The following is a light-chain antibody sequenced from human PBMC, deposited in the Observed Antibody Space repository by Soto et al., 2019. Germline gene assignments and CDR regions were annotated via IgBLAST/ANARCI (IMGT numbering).Light chain of an antibody. Sequence: SYELTQPPSVSVAPGKTATISCGGNNVGSKSVHWYQQKPGLAPVLVIYSDTDRPSGIPERFSGSDSGNTATLTISRVEAGDEADYYCQVWDATRDHPGVFGTGTKVTVL. V-gene: IGLV3-21*04. CDR2: SDT. CDR1: NVGSKS. CDR3: QVWDATRDHPGV. J-gene: IGLJ1*01.